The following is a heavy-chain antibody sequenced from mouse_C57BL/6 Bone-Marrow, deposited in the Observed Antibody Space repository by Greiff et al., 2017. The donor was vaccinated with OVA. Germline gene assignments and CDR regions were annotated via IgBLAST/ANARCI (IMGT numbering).Heavy chain of an antibody. J-gene: IGHJ4*01. CDR2: IWTGGGT. CDR1: GFSLTSYA. D-gene: IGHD2-4*01. V-gene: IGHV2-9-1*01. Sequence: VQLQQSGPGLVAPSQSLSITCTVSGFSLTSYAISWVRQPPGKGLEWLGVIWTGGGTNYNSALKSRLSISKDNSKSQVFLKMNSLQTDDTARYYCASHIYYDYDYAMDYWGQGTSVTVSS. CDR3: ASHIYYDYDYAMDY.